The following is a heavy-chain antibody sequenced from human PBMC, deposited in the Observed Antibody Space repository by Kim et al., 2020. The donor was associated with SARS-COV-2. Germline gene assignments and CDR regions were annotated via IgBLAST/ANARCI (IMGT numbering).Heavy chain of an antibody. Sequence: GGSLRLSCAASGFTFSSYTMHWVRQAPGKGLEYVSAISSNGGSTYYANSVKGRFTISRDNSKNTLYLQMGSLRAEDMAVYYCARAWSSGLSYFDWLSDYWGQGALVTVSS. CDR1: GFTFSSYT. CDR3: ARAWSSGLSYFDWLSDY. D-gene: IGHD3-9*01. J-gene: IGHJ4*02. V-gene: IGHV3-64*01. CDR2: ISSNGGST.